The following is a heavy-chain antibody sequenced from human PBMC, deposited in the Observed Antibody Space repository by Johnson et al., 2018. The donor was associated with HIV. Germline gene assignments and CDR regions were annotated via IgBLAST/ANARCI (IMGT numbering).Heavy chain of an antibody. Sequence: VQLVESGGGVVRPGGSLRLSCAASGFTFDDYGMSWVRQAPGKGLEWVSGIHWNGGSTGYADSVTGRFTISRDNAKNSLYLQMNSLRADDTAVYYCVRLMTRESTDAFDIWGQGTMVTVSS. CDR1: GFTFDDYG. J-gene: IGHJ3*02. CDR2: IHWNGGST. CDR3: VRLMTRESTDAFDI. D-gene: IGHD5/OR15-5a*01. V-gene: IGHV3-20*04.